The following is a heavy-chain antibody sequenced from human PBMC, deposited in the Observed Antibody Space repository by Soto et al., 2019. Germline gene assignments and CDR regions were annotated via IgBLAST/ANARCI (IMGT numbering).Heavy chain of an antibody. CDR1: GFTFSDYY. CDR3: VRGSPANSWYFDL. J-gene: IGHJ2*01. V-gene: IGHV3-11*01. Sequence: QVQLVESGGGLVKPGGSLRLSCAASGFTFSDYYMSWIRQAPGKGLEWDSYISSSGSIIYYADSVKGRFTISRDNAKNSVYLQMNSLRAEDTAVYYCVRGSPANSWYFDLWGRGTLVIVSS. D-gene: IGHD6-25*01. CDR2: ISSSGSII.